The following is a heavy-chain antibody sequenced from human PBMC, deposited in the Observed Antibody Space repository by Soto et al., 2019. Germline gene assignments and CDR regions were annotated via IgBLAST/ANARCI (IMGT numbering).Heavy chain of an antibody. CDR3: ARWDYGDYARCDY. D-gene: IGHD4-17*01. J-gene: IGHJ4*02. V-gene: IGHV1-8*01. Sequence: QVQLVQSGAEVKKSGASVKVSCKASGYTFTSHDINWVRQATGQGLEWMGWMNPNSGNTGYAQKFQGRVTMTRNTSMSTAYMELSRLRSEDTAVYYCARWDYGDYARCDYWGQGTLVTVSS. CDR1: GYTFTSHD. CDR2: MNPNSGNT.